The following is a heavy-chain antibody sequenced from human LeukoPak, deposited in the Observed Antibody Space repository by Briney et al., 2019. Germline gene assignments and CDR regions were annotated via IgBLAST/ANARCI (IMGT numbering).Heavy chain of an antibody. Sequence: SVKVSCKASGGTFSNYAISWVRQAPGQGLEWMGGIITNYGTTNYAQKYQGRVTITADESTTTVYMELSSLRSEDTAVYYCARPRTYYDFWRGYPPFDYWGQGTLVTVSS. J-gene: IGHJ4*02. D-gene: IGHD3-3*01. CDR1: GGTFSNYA. CDR2: IITNYGTT. V-gene: IGHV1-69*13. CDR3: ARPRTYYDFWRGYPPFDY.